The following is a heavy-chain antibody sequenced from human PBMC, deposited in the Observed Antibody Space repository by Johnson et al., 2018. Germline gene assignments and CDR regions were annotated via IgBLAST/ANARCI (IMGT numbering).Heavy chain of an antibody. CDR2: IWYDGSNK. CDR1: GFTFSSYG. CDR3: AKVIWTYYYHYMDV. J-gene: IGHJ6*03. V-gene: IGHV3-33*06. D-gene: IGHD1-1*01. Sequence: LVQSGGGVVQPGRSLRLSCAASGFTFSSYGMHWVRQAPGKGLEWVAVIWYDGSNKYYADSVKGRFTISRDNSKNTLYLQMNSLRAEDTAVYYCAKVIWTYYYHYMDVWGKGTTVTVSS.